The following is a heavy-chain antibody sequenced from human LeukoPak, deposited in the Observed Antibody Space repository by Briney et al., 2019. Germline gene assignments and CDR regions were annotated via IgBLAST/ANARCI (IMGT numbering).Heavy chain of an antibody. Sequence: ASVKVSCKASGYTFTGYYMHWVRQAPGQGLEWMGRINPDSGGANYAQNFQRRVTMTRDTSITTAYMELSRLTSDDTAVYYCARPYSSGWSENWFGPWGQGTLVTVSS. V-gene: IGHV1-2*06. D-gene: IGHD6-19*01. CDR3: ARPYSSGWSENWFGP. CDR1: GYTFTGYY. CDR2: INPDSGGA. J-gene: IGHJ5*02.